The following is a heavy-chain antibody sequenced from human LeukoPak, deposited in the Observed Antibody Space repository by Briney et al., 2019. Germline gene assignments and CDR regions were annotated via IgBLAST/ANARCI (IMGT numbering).Heavy chain of an antibody. J-gene: IGHJ4*02. Sequence: GGSLRLSCAASGFTFSSYGMNWVRQAPGKGLEWVSSISSRSSSIYYADSVKGRFTISRDNAKNSLCLQMNSLRAEDTAVYYCARDRGGSYSAIDYWGQGTLVTVSS. V-gene: IGHV3-21*01. D-gene: IGHD1-26*01. CDR3: ARDRGGSYSAIDY. CDR1: GFTFSSYG. CDR2: ISSRSSSI.